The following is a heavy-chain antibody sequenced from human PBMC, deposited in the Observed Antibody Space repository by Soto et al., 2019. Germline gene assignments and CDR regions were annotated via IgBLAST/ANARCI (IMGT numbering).Heavy chain of an antibody. V-gene: IGHV1-18*01. CDR1: GYTFTRNG. J-gene: IGHJ6*02. CDR3: VKDRDSNRGPARDV. CDR2: ISPNSGNT. D-gene: IGHD3-22*01. Sequence: QVHLVQSGAEVKKPGASVNVSCKTSGYTFTRNGISWVRQAPGQGLAWMGWISPNSGNTRYAQKLQDRVIMTTDTSTSTADMELRSRRSDDTAVYYCVKDRDSNRGPARDVWGPGTTVTVSS.